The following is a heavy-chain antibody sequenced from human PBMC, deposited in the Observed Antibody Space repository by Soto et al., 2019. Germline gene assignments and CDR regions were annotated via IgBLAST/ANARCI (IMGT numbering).Heavy chain of an antibody. CDR2: INHSEST. CDR1: GGSFSGYY. CDR3: ARGVVRRVIIQYTSFFDY. V-gene: IGHV4-34*01. D-gene: IGHD3-10*01. Sequence: PSETLSLTCAVYGGSFSGYYWSWIRQPPGKGLEWIGEINHSESTNYNPSLKSRVTISVDTSKNQFSLKLSSVTAADTAVYYCARGVVRRVIIQYTSFFDYWGLGTLVTVSS. J-gene: IGHJ4*02.